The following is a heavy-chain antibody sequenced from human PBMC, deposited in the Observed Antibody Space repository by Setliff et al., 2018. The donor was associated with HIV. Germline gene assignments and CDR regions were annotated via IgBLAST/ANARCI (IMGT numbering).Heavy chain of an antibody. V-gene: IGHV4-34*01. CDR3: AVSRGYSYGFGY. J-gene: IGHJ4*02. D-gene: IGHD5-18*01. Sequence: PSETLSLTCAVYGGSFSGYYWSWIRQPPGKGLEWIGEINHSGSTNYNPSLKCRVTISVDTSKNQFSLKLSSVTAADTAVYYCAVSRGYSYGFGYWGQGTLVTVSS. CDR2: INHSGST. CDR1: GGSFSGYY.